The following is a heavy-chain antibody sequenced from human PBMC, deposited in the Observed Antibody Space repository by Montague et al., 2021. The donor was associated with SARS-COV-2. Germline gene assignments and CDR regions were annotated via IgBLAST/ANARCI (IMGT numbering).Heavy chain of an antibody. V-gene: IGHV4-39*01. D-gene: IGHD2-15*01. CDR3: ARRESGWWYAFDI. J-gene: IGHJ3*02. CDR1: GGSISRSSYY. CDR2: IHYSGTT. Sequence: SETLSLTCSVSGGSISRSSYYWDWIRQSPGKGLEWIGSIHYSGTTYYNPSLESRVTISVDTSNNQFSVKLTSVTAADTAVYFCARRESGWWYAFDIWGRGTMVTVSS.